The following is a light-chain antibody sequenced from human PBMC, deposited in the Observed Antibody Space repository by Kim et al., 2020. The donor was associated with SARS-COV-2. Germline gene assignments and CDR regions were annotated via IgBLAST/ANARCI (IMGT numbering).Light chain of an antibody. CDR3: NSRDSTGKRWV. Sequence: ALGQTVNITCKGDSLRSYYASWYQQKPGQAPILVIYGRNNRPSGIPDRFSGSSSVNTASLTITGAQAEDEADYYCNSRDSTGKRWVFGTGTKVTVL. CDR1: SLRSYY. J-gene: IGLJ1*01. V-gene: IGLV3-19*01. CDR2: GRN.